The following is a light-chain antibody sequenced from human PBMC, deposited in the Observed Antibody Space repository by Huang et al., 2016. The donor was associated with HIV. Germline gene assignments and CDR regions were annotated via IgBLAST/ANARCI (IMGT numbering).Light chain of an antibody. Sequence: EIVMTQSPVTLSVSPGERATLSCRASQSVSSNLAWSQQKPGQAPRLLIYVASTRATGVPARFSGSGSGTEFTLTISSLQSEDFALYYCQQYNNWPPITFGQGTRLEIK. V-gene: IGKV3-15*01. CDR3: QQYNNWPPIT. J-gene: IGKJ5*01. CDR2: VAS. CDR1: QSVSSN.